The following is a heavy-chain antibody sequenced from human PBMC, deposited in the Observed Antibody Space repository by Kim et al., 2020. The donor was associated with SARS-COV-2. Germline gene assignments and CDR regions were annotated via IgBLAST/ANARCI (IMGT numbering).Heavy chain of an antibody. V-gene: IGHV4-39*01. J-gene: IGHJ4*02. Sequence: TYYNPSLKSRVTISVDTSKNQCSLKLSSVTAADTAVYYCASAPSAAPLDYWGQGTLVTVSS. CDR2: T. CDR3: ASAPSAAPLDY. D-gene: IGHD6-13*01.